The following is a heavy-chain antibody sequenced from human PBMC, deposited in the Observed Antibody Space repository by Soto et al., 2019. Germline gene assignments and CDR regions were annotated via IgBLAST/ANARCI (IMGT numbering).Heavy chain of an antibody. V-gene: IGHV4-59*01. D-gene: IGHD3-10*01. Sequence: SETLSLTCTVSGGSISSYYWSWIRQPPGKGLEWIGYIYYSGSTNYNPSLKSRVTISVDTSKNQFSLKLSSVTAADTAVYYCARGLPGWFGELFGWFDPWGQGTLVTVSS. CDR1: GGSISSYY. J-gene: IGHJ5*02. CDR3: ARGLPGWFGELFGWFDP. CDR2: IYYSGST.